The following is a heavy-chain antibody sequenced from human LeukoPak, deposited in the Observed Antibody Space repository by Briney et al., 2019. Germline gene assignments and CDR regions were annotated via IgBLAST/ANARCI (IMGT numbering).Heavy chain of an antibody. J-gene: IGHJ4*02. D-gene: IGHD1-26*01. Sequence: ASVKVSCKASGYSFTRYAMHWVRQAPGQRPEWMGRINAGNDNTKYSQKFQDRVTITRDTSASTAYMELSSLRSVDTAVYYCARDRRELNNYFDYWGQGTLVTVSS. CDR1: GYSFTRYA. V-gene: IGHV1-3*01. CDR2: INAGNDNT. CDR3: ARDRRELNNYFDY.